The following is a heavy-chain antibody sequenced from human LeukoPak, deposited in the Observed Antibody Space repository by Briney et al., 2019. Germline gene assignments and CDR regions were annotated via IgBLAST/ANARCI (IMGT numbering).Heavy chain of an antibody. D-gene: IGHD3-3*01. Sequence: PGGSLRLSCAASGFTFSDYYMSWIRQAPGKGLEWVSYISSSGSTIYYADSVKGRFTISGDNAKNSLYLQMNSPRAEDTAVYYCARDVYDFWSGPSPGAFDIWGQGTMVTVSS. CDR1: GFTFSDYY. CDR3: ARDVYDFWSGPSPGAFDI. V-gene: IGHV3-11*04. J-gene: IGHJ3*02. CDR2: ISSSGSTI.